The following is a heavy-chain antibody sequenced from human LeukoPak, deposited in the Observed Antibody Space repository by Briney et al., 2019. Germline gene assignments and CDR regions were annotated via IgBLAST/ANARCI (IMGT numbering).Heavy chain of an antibody. CDR1: GFTLSSNW. Sequence: PGGSLRLSCAGSGFTLSSNWMHWVRQAPGKGLVWVSRIYSDGSRTNYADSVKGRFTISGDNAKNTLYLQMDSLRAEDTAVYYCAKEGVAAAGYFDYWGQGTLVTVPS. V-gene: IGHV3-74*01. CDR3: AKEGVAAAGYFDY. J-gene: IGHJ4*02. D-gene: IGHD6-13*01. CDR2: IYSDGSRT.